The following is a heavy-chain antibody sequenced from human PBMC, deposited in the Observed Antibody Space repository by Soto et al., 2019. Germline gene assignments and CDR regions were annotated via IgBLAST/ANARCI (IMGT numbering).Heavy chain of an antibody. CDR2: ISGTSGSI. D-gene: IGHD6-19*01. CDR3: AKAGYSSGWYAFDY. CDR1: GFTFDDYA. Sequence: EVQLVESGGGLVQPGRSLRLSCAASGFTFDDYAMHWVRQAPGEGLVWVSGISGTSGSIGYADSVKGRFTISRDNAKISLYLQMNSLRAEDTALYYCAKAGYSSGWYAFDYWGQGTLVTVSS. J-gene: IGHJ4*02. V-gene: IGHV3-9*01.